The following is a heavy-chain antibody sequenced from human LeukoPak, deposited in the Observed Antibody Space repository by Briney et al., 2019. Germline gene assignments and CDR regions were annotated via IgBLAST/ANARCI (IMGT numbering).Heavy chain of an antibody. V-gene: IGHV1-2*06. CDR1: GYTFTGYH. CDR3: ARDQGSLTRSWYTGY. D-gene: IGHD6-13*01. Sequence: ASVKVSCKSSGYTFTGYHIHWVRQAPGQGLEWMGRINPYSGDTNFAQKFQGRVTMTRDTSITTAYMDLSSLTPDDTAVYFCARDQGSLTRSWYTGYWGQGTQVTVSS. CDR2: INPYSGDT. J-gene: IGHJ4*02.